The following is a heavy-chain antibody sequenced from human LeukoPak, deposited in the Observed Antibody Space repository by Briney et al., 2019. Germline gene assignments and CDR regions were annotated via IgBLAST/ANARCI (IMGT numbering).Heavy chain of an antibody. V-gene: IGHV3-66*01. J-gene: IGHJ4*02. CDR2: IYSGGST. D-gene: IGHD3-22*01. Sequence: GGSLRLSCAASGFTVSSNYMSWVRQAPGKGLEWVSVIYSGGSTYYADSVKGRFTISRDNSKNTLYLQMNSLRAEDTAVYYCARMAGYDSSGYYYERADYWGQGTLVTVSS. CDR3: ARMAGYDSSGYYYERADY. CDR1: GFTVSSNY.